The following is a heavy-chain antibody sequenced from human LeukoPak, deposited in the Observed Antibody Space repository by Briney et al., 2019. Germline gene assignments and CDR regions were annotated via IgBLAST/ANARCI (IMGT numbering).Heavy chain of an antibody. Sequence: ASVKVSCKASGYTFTGYYMHWVRQAPGQGLEWMGGIIPIFGTANYAQKFQGRVTITADESTSTAYMELSSLRSEDTAVYYCASAGNVYYYGMDVWGQGTTVTVSS. V-gene: IGHV1-69*13. CDR2: IIPIFGTA. CDR3: ASAGNVYYYGMDV. J-gene: IGHJ6*02. D-gene: IGHD1-1*01. CDR1: GYTFTGYY.